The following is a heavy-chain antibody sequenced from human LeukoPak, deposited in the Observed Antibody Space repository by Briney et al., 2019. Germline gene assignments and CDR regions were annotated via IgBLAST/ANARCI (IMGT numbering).Heavy chain of an antibody. CDR1: GYTFTGYY. V-gene: IGHV1-2*02. Sequence: GASVKVSCKASGYTFTGYYMHWVRQAPGQGLEWMGLINPNTGGTNYAQKFQGRVTMTRDTSINTTNMELSSLKSDDTAVYYCARESLPSIGYYPFDYWGQGTLVTVSS. CDR2: INPNTGGT. CDR3: ARESLPSIGYYPFDY. J-gene: IGHJ4*02. D-gene: IGHD2-2*03.